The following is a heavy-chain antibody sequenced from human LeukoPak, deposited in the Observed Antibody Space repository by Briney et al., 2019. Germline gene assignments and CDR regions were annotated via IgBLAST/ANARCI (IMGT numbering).Heavy chain of an antibody. J-gene: IGHJ4*02. CDR2: SYHSGTS. Sequence: TSETLSLTCAVSGYSISTGYYWGWVRQPPGTGLEWIGNSYHSGTSYYNPSLKSRVSISVDTSKNQFSLKLRSVTAADTAVYYCARKYGSNAGYFDYWGQGALVTVSS. D-gene: IGHD4-23*01. V-gene: IGHV4-38-2*01. CDR1: GYSISTGYY. CDR3: ARKYGSNAGYFDY.